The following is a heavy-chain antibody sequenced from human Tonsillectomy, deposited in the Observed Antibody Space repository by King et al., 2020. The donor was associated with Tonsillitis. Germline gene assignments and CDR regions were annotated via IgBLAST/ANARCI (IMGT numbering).Heavy chain of an antibody. Sequence: DVQLVESGGGLVQPGGSLRLSCAASGITFSSYWMSWVRQTPGKGLEWVANIKQDGSEKYYVDSVKGRFTISRYNAKNSLYLHMNSLRAEDMAVYYCATTSGPGGTFDFWGQGTMVTVSS. CDR1: GITFSSYW. V-gene: IGHV3-7*03. CDR3: ATTSGPGGTFDF. CDR2: IKQDGSEK. J-gene: IGHJ3*01. D-gene: IGHD3-16*01.